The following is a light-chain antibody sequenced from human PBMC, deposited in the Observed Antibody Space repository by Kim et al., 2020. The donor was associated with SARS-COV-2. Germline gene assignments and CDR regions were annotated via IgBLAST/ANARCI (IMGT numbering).Light chain of an antibody. CDR3: QAWDSSTGGV. CDR1: KLGDKY. CDR2: QDS. Sequence: SYELTPPPSSSVSPGQTASITCSGDKLGDKYACWYQQKPGQSPVLVIYQDSKRPSGIPERFSGSNPGNTATLTISGTQAMDEADYYCQAWDSSTGGVFGGGTQLTVL. V-gene: IGLV3-1*01. J-gene: IGLJ3*02.